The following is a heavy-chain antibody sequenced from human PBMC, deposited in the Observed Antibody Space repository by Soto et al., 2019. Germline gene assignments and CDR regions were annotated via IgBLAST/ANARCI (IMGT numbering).Heavy chain of an antibody. D-gene: IGHD2-15*01. CDR2: ISYDGSNT. J-gene: IGHJ4*02. V-gene: IGHV3-30*03. CDR3: ARGKWAGAATPIEY. Sequence: GGSLRLSCVASGFTFSSYGMHWVRQAPGKGLEWVAIISYDGSNTYYADSVKGRFTISRDNSKNTLSLQMNSLRAEDTAVYYCARGKWAGAATPIEYWGQGTLVTVSS. CDR1: GFTFSSYG.